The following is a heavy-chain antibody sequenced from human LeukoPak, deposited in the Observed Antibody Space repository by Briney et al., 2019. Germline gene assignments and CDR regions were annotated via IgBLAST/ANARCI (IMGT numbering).Heavy chain of an antibody. V-gene: IGHV4-4*07. Sequence: SETLSLTCTVSGGSISYFYWSWIRQPAGKGLEWIGRIYTSGSTNYYPSLKSRVTMSVDTSKNQFSLNLTSVTAADTAVYYCARFTPQGYGWGGYNRFDPWGQGTLVTVSS. CDR2: IYTSGST. D-gene: IGHD3-16*01. CDR3: ARFTPQGYGWGGYNRFDP. J-gene: IGHJ5*02. CDR1: GGSISYFY.